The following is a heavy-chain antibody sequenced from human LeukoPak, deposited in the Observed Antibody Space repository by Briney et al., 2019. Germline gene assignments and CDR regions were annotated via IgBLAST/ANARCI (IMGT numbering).Heavy chain of an antibody. Sequence: ASVKVSCKASGYTFTGYYMHWVRQAPGQGLERMGWIDPNSGNTNYAQKFQGRVTMTRDTSISATYMELSRLRSDDTAVYYCARPPGRDGYNRYDHWGQGTLVTVSS. J-gene: IGHJ4*02. CDR1: GYTFTGYY. V-gene: IGHV1-2*02. D-gene: IGHD5-12*01. CDR3: ARPPGRDGYNRYDH. CDR2: IDPNSGNT.